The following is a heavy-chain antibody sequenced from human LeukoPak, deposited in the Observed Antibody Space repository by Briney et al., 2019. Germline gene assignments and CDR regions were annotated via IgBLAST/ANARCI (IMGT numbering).Heavy chain of an antibody. V-gene: IGHV3-21*01. CDR3: ARDSYYYDSSSPQV. J-gene: IGHJ4*02. D-gene: IGHD3-22*01. Sequence: PGGSLRLSCVASGFTISSYSMNWVRQAPGKGLEWVSSIISSGTSIYYADSVKGRFTISRDNAKNSVYLQMNSLRAEDTAVYYCARDSYYYDSSSPQVWGQGTLVTVSS. CDR2: IISSGTSI. CDR1: GFTISSYS.